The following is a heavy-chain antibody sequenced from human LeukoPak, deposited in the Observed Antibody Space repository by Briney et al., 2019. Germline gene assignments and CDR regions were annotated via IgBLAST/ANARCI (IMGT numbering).Heavy chain of an antibody. J-gene: IGHJ4*02. Sequence: GGSLRLSCAASGFTFISYAMSWVRQAPRKGLVWVSRISTDGYTTDYADFVQGRFTASRDNTKNTWSLEMNSLRAEDTAVYYCVVGGSPGYWGQGTLVTVSS. CDR2: ISTDGYTT. CDR1: GFTFISYA. D-gene: IGHD2-15*01. CDR3: VVGGSPGY. V-gene: IGHV3-74*01.